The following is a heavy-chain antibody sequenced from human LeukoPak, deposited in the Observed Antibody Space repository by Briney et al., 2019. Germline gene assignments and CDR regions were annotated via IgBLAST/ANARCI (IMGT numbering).Heavy chain of an antibody. J-gene: IGHJ4*02. CDR3: ARIQWLDY. CDR1: GFTFSSYS. CDR2: ISSSSSTI. V-gene: IGHV3-48*04. D-gene: IGHD5-12*01. Sequence: PGGSLRLSCAASGFTFSSYSMNWVRQAPGKGLEWVSYISSSSSTIYYADSVKGRFTISRDNAKNSLYLQMNSLRAEDTAVYYCARIQWLDYWGQGTLVTVSS.